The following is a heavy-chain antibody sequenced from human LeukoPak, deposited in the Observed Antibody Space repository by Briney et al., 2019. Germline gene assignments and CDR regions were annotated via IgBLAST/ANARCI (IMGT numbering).Heavy chain of an antibody. CDR1: GFTFTNYA. V-gene: IGHV3-23*01. Sequence: PGGSLRLSCVASGFTFTNYAMNWVRRAPEKGLGWVSSVTSGGDGTYHADSVKGRFTVSRDNSKNTLYLQMNSLRAEDTAVYYCANLILGYSYGYYFDYWGQGTLVTVSS. CDR3: ANLILGYSYGYYFDY. D-gene: IGHD5-18*01. CDR2: VTSGGDGT. J-gene: IGHJ4*02.